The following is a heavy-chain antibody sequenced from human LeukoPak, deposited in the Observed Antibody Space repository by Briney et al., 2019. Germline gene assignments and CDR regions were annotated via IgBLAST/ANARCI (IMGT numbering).Heavy chain of an antibody. CDR2: IYYSGST. CDR3: ARGDYYDSSGYQPLPDY. Sequence: SETLSLTCVFYGGSFSGYHWSWIRQPPGKGLEWIGYIYYSGSTNYNPSLKSRVTISVDTSKNQFSLKLSSVTAADTAVYYCARGDYYDSSGYQPLPDYWGQGTLVTVSS. D-gene: IGHD3-22*01. J-gene: IGHJ4*02. CDR1: GGSFSGYH. V-gene: IGHV4-59*01.